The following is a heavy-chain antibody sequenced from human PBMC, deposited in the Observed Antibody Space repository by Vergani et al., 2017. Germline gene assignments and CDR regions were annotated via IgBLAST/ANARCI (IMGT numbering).Heavy chain of an antibody. CDR3: ARILCSGGSCYVWY. Sequence: QVQLVQSGAEVKKPGSSVKVSCKASGGTFSSYTISWVRQAPGQGLEWMGRIIPILGIANYAQKFQGIVTITADKSTSTAYMELSSLRSEDTAVYYCARILCSGGSCYVWYWGQGTLVTVSS. J-gene: IGHJ4*02. D-gene: IGHD2-15*01. CDR2: IIPILGIA. V-gene: IGHV1-69*02. CDR1: GGTFSSYT.